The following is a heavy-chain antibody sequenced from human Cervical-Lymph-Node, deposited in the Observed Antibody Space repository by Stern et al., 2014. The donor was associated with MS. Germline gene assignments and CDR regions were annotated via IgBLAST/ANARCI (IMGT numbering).Heavy chain of an antibody. D-gene: IGHD4-11*01. J-gene: IGHJ6*02. CDR3: ARTVTAPGTAYYYGMDV. Sequence: ESGPALVKPTQTLTLTCTFSGFSLSTTGMAVTWIRQPPGKALEXLALIDWDDDKHYSTSLKTRLTVSRDTSKNQVVLTMANVDSVDTATYYCARTVTAPGTAYYYGMDVWGQGTTVTVSS. CDR1: GFSLSTTGMA. V-gene: IGHV2-70*01. CDR2: IDWDDDK.